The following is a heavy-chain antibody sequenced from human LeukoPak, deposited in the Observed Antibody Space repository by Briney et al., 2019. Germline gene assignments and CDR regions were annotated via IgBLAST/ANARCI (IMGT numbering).Heavy chain of an antibody. V-gene: IGHV3-23*01. CDR3: AKDMRMASFEH. Sequence: GGSLRLSCAASGFTFSSYNMNWVRQSPGKGLEWVSGIGGSGDRTYYADSVKGRFSISRDNSKNTLYLQINSLRVEDTAVYYCAKDMRMASFEHWGRGTQVTVSS. CDR2: IGGSGDRT. D-gene: IGHD5-24*01. CDR1: GFTFSSYN. J-gene: IGHJ4*02.